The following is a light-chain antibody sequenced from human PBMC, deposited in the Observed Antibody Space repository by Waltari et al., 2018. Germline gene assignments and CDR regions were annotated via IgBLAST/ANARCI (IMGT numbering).Light chain of an antibody. CDR2: DTS. J-gene: IGLJ2*01. CDR3: LLSYSGARV. V-gene: IGLV7-46*01. Sequence: QAVVTPEPSLTVSPGGTVTLTCGSSTGAVTSGHYTYWFQQKSGQAPRTLISDTSNKHAWTPARFSGSVLGGKAALTLAGAQPEDEADYYCLLSYSGARVFGGGTKLTVL. CDR1: TGAVTSGHY.